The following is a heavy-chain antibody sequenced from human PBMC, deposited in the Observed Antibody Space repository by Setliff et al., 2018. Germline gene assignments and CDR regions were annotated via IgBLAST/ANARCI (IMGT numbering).Heavy chain of an antibody. D-gene: IGHD3-22*01. CDR2: IHSDGSHD. CDR1: SFNLANYA. J-gene: IGHJ5*02. Sequence: GGSLRLSCVASSFNLANYAVTWVRQAPGKGLEWVSSIHSDGSHDYYADSVRGRFTISRDNSNNTLYMQMSSLRAEDTAIYSCARDGKQYYYDSTGYYRNWFDPWGQGTLVTVSS. CDR3: ARDGKQYYYDSTGYYRNWFDP. V-gene: IGHV3-30-3*01.